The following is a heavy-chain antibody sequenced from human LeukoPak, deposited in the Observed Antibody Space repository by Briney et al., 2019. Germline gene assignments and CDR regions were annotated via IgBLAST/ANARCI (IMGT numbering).Heavy chain of an antibody. V-gene: IGHV1-8*03. D-gene: IGHD5-24*01. Sequence: ASVKVSCKASGYTFTSYDINWVRQATGQGLEWMGWMNPNSGNTGYAQKFQGRVTITRNTSISTAYMELSSLRSEDTAVYYCARGPSRRGRATITKGFDYWGQGTLVTVSS. CDR2: MNPNSGNT. CDR3: ARGPSRRGRATITKGFDY. J-gene: IGHJ4*02. CDR1: GYTFTSYD.